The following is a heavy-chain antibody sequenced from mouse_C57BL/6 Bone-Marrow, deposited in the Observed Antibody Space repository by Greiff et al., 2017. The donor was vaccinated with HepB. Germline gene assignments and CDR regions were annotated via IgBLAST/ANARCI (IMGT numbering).Heavy chain of an antibody. J-gene: IGHJ4*01. CDR2: IYPGSGST. CDR3: TRSGGWRLRYYAMDY. CDR1: GYTFTSYW. Sequence: QVQLQQPGAELVKPGASVKMSCKASGYTFTSYWITWVKQRPGQGLEWIGDIYPGSGSTNYNEKFKSKATLTVDTSSSTAYMQLSSLTSEDSAVYYCTRSGGWRLRYYAMDYWGQGTSVTVSS. D-gene: IGHD2-13*01. V-gene: IGHV1-55*01.